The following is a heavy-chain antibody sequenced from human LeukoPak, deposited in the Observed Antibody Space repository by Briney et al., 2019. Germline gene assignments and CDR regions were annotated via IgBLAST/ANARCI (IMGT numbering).Heavy chain of an antibody. CDR2: ISSSSSTI. CDR3: ARVIVATYYFDY. J-gene: IGHJ4*02. D-gene: IGHD5-12*01. V-gene: IGHV3-48*01. CDR1: GFTFTSYS. Sequence: GGSLRLSCAASGFTFTSYSMNWVRQAPGKGLEWLSYISSSSSTIYYADSVKGRFTISRDNAKNSLYLQMNSLRAEDTALYYCARVIVATYYFDYWGQGTLVTVSS.